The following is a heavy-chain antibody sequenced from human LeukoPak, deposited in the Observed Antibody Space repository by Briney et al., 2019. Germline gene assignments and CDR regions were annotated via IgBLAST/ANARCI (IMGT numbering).Heavy chain of an antibody. D-gene: IGHD4-17*01. CDR3: ARDRATTVTTWAEIDY. J-gene: IGHJ4*02. Sequence: GASVKVSCKASGYTFTSYGISWVRQAPGQGPEWMGWISAYNGNTNYAQKLQGRVTMTTDTSTSTAYMELRSLRSDGTAVYYCARDRATTVTTWAEIDYWGQGTLVTVSS. CDR2: ISAYNGNT. V-gene: IGHV1-18*01. CDR1: GYTFTSYG.